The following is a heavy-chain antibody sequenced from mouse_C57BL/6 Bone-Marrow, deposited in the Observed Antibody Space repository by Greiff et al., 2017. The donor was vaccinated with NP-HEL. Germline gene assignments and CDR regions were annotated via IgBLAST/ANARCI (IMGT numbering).Heavy chain of an antibody. CDR2: IDPETGGT. CDR1: GYAFTDYE. CDR3: TRGYYSNYEGWFAY. J-gene: IGHJ3*01. V-gene: IGHV1-15*01. D-gene: IGHD2-5*01. Sequence: QVQLQQSGAELVRPGASVTLSCKASGYAFTDYEMHWVKQTPVHGLEWIGAIDPETGGTAYTQKFKGKAILTADKSSSTAYMELRSLTSEGSVVYYCTRGYYSNYEGWFAYWGQGTLVTVSA.